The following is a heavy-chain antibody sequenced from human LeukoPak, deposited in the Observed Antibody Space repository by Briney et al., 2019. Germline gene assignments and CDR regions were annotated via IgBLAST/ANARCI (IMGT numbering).Heavy chain of an antibody. CDR1: GGSISSGGYY. CDR3: ARAYGDYANFDY. D-gene: IGHD4-17*01. CDR2: IYYSGST. J-gene: IGHJ4*02. V-gene: IGHV4-61*08. Sequence: SETLSLTCTVSGGSISSGGYYWSWIRQPPGKGLEWIGYIYYSGSTNYNPSLKSRVTISVDTSKNQFSLKLSSVTAADTAVYYCARAYGDYANFDYWGQGTLVTVSS.